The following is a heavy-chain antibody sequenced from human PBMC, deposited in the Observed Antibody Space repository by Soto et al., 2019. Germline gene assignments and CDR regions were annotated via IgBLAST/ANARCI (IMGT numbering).Heavy chain of an antibody. V-gene: IGHV3-15*01. CDR1: GFTFSKAW. J-gene: IGHJ4*02. CDR3: TTDSGMPPYSFDY. CDR2: IMSKTDGGTT. D-gene: IGHD1-26*01. Sequence: SLRLSCATSGFTFSKAWVGWVRQAPGKGLEWVGRIMSKTDGGTTDYAAPVKGRFTISRDDSKSTLYLQMNSLKTEDTAFYYCTTDSGMPPYSFDYWGQGTRVTVSS.